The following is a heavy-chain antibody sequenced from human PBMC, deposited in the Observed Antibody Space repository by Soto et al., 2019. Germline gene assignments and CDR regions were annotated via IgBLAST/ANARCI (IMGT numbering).Heavy chain of an antibody. V-gene: IGHV4-4*02. J-gene: IGHJ3*02. Sequence: QVQLQESGPGLVKPSGTLSLTCAVSGGSIISSNWWTWVRQPPGKGLEWIGESIHTGTANYNPSLKIRVTISVDNSKNQFSLNLFSVTAADTAVYYCARLGPGATTVTTGAAFDIWGQGTMVTVSS. CDR3: ARLGPGATTVTTGAAFDI. D-gene: IGHD4-17*01. CDR2: SIHTGTA. CDR1: GGSIISSNW.